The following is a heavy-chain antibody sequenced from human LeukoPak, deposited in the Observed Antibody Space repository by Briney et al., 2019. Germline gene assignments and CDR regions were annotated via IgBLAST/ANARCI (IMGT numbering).Heavy chain of an antibody. V-gene: IGHV4-38-2*01. CDR2: IYHSGST. Sequence: SGTLSLTCAVAGYSISSGYYWGWIRQPPGKGLEWIGSIYHSGSTYYNPSLKSRVTISVDTSKNQFSLKLSSVTAADTAVYYCARLDCSSTSCYSGYWGQGTLVTVSS. J-gene: IGHJ4*02. CDR1: GYSISSGYY. CDR3: ARLDCSSTSCYSGY. D-gene: IGHD2-2*02.